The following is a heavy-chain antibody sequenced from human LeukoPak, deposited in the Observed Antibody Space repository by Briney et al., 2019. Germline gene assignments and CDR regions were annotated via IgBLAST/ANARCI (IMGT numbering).Heavy chain of an antibody. V-gene: IGHV3-9*01. Sequence: GGSLGLSCAASGFKFDDYDMHWVRQAPGKGLEWLSIISYNSGFIDYADSVKGRFTITRDNARNSLYLQLNSLRAEDTAFYFCAKVRGTFTSGFYFDHWGQGTLVTVSA. CDR3: AKVRGTFTSGFYFDH. D-gene: IGHD3-22*01. CDR2: ISYNSGFI. CDR1: GFKFDDYD. J-gene: IGHJ4*02.